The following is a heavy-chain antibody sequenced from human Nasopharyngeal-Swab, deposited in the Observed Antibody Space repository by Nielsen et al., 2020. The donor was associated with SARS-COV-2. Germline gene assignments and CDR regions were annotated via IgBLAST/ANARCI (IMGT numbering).Heavy chain of an antibody. J-gene: IGHJ4*02. CDR3: AKDGYSGYGYYFDY. CDR1: GFTFSDSW. D-gene: IGHD5-12*01. CDR2: INSDGSRT. V-gene: IGHV3-74*01. Sequence: GESLKISCAVSGFTFSDSWIHWVRQAPGKGLVWVSRINSDGSRTGYADSVKGRFTISRDNAKNTLYLQMNSLRAEDTAVYYCAKDGYSGYGYYFDYWGQGTLVTVSS.